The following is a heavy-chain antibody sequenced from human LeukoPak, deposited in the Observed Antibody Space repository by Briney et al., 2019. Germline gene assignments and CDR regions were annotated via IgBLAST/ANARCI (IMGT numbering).Heavy chain of an antibody. CDR3: ARDSATVTSTSSWFDP. CDR1: GFTFSDYY. J-gene: IGHJ5*02. D-gene: IGHD4-17*01. CDR2: ISSSGSTI. V-gene: IGHV3-11*04. Sequence: GGSLRLSCAASGFTFSDYYMSWIRQAPGKGLEWVSYISSSGSTIYYADSVKGRFTISRDNAKNSLYLQMNSLRAEDTAVYYCARDSATVTSTSSWFDPWGQGTLVTVSS.